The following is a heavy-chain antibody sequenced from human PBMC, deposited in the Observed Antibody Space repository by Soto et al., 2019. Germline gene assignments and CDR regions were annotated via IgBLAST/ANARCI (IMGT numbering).Heavy chain of an antibody. V-gene: IGHV1-18*01. CDR2: ISAYNGNT. J-gene: IGHJ4*02. D-gene: IGHD2-2*01. CDR1: GYTFTSYG. Sequence: QVQLVQSGAEVKKPGASVKVSCKASGYTFTSYGISWVRQAPGQGLEWMGWISAYNGNTNYAQKLQGRVTMTTDTSTRTAYMGPRSLRSDDTAVYYCARDDCNNTSCYGSYWGQGTLVTVSS. CDR3: ARDDCNNTSCYGSY.